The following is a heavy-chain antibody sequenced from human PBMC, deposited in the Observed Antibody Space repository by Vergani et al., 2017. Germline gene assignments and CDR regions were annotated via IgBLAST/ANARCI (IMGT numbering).Heavy chain of an antibody. V-gene: IGHV3-15*01. J-gene: IGHJ4*02. CDR1: GLNFNDAW. CDR2: VISKKDGGRA. D-gene: IGHD5-24*01. CDR3: STYNVGASFS. Sequence: EVQLVESGGGLLKPGDHVRLSCAVSGLNFNDAWMTWVRQAPGKGLEWLGRVISKKDGGRAYFSPHVTGTITISRDESKSTIYLDMNSLRIADTATSYCSTYNVGASFSWGPGTRVTVSS.